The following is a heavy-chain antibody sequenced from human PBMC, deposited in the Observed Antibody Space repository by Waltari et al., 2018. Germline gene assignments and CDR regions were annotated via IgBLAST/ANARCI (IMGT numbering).Heavy chain of an antibody. D-gene: IGHD6-19*01. CDR3: ARGRQWLVRVWFDP. V-gene: IGHV4-34*01. CDR1: GGSLSGYY. J-gene: IGHJ5*02. CDR2: INHSGST. Sequence: QVQLQQWGAGLLKPSETLSLTCAVYGGSLSGYYWSWIRQPPGKGLEWIGEINHSGSTNYNPSLKSRVTISVDTSKNQFSLKLSSVTAADTAVYYCARGRQWLVRVWFDPWGQGTLVTVSS.